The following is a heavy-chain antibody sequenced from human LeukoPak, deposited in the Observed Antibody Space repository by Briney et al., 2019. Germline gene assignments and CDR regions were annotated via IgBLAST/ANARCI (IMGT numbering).Heavy chain of an antibody. Sequence: GRSLRLSCAASGFTFDDYPMHWVRQPPGKGLGWVSGISWNSGSIGYADSVKGRFTISRDNAKNSLYLQMNSLRAEDTALYYCAKADYGGSFDYWGQGTLVTVS. D-gene: IGHD4-23*01. J-gene: IGHJ4*02. CDR3: AKADYGGSFDY. CDR1: GFTFDDYP. CDR2: ISWNSGSI. V-gene: IGHV3-9*01.